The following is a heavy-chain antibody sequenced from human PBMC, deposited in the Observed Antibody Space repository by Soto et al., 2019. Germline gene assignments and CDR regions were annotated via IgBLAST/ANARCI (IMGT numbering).Heavy chain of an antibody. CDR3: ARHRYCSGGSCYSDRGQSFDWFDP. CDR1: GYTFTSYG. Sequence: ASVKVSCQASGYTFTSYGISWVRQAPGQGLEWMGWISAYNGNTNYAQKLQGRVTMTTDTSTSTAYMELRSLRSDDTAVYYCARHRYCSGGSCYSDRGQSFDWFDPWGQGTLVTVSS. CDR2: ISAYNGNT. D-gene: IGHD2-15*01. J-gene: IGHJ5*02. V-gene: IGHV1-18*01.